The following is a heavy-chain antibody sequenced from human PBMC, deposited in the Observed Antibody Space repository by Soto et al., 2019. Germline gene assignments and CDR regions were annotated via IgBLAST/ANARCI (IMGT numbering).Heavy chain of an antibody. J-gene: IGHJ6*02. D-gene: IGHD2-8*01. CDR3: AREIGRAMLQYGMDV. CDR1: GYTFTSYG. V-gene: IGHV1-18*01. Sequence: ASVKVSCKASGYTFTSYGISWVRQAPGQGLEWMGWISAYNGNTNYAQKLQGRVTMTTDTSTSTAYMELRSLRSDDTAVYYCAREIGRAMLQYGMDVWGQGTTVTVSS. CDR2: ISAYNGNT.